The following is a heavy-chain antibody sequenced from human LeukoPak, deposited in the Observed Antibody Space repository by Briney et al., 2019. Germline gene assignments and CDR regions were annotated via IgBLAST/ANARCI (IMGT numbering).Heavy chain of an antibody. CDR2: LSGSGGST. CDR1: GFTLSSYA. CDR3: PKHRGYRYAGSYWYFDL. Sequence: GGSLRLSCAASGFTLSSYAMRWVRQAPGKGLEWVSALSGSGGSTYSADSVKGRFTISRDNSQNTLYLQMNSLRAEDTAVYYGPKHRGYRYAGSYWYFDLWGRGTLVTVSS. D-gene: IGHD5-18*01. J-gene: IGHJ2*01. V-gene: IGHV3-23*01.